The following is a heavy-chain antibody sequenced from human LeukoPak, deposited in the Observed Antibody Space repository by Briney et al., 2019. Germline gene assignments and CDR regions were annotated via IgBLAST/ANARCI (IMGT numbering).Heavy chain of an antibody. J-gene: IGHJ6*02. CDR1: GGTFSSYA. V-gene: IGHV1-69*04. CDR2: IIPIFGIA. Sequence: SVKVSCKASGGTFSSYAISWVRQAPGQGLEWVGRIIPIFGIANYAQKFQGRVTITADKSTSTAYMELSSLRSEDTAVHYCARAGIAAAGALPPYYYGMDVWGQGTTVTVSS. D-gene: IGHD6-13*01. CDR3: ARAGIAAAGALPPYYYGMDV.